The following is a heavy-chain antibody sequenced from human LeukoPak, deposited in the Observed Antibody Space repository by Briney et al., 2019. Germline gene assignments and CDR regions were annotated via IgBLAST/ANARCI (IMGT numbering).Heavy chain of an antibody. V-gene: IGHV3-15*01. CDR1: GFTFSSYW. CDR2: IKSKTDGGTT. CDR3: TSTMVRGVPHDY. Sequence: GGSLRLSCAASGFTFSSYWMTWVRQAPGKGLEWVGRIKSKTDGGTTDYAAPVKGRFTISRDDSKNTLYLQMNSLKTEDTAVYYCTSTMVRGVPHDYWGQGTLVTVSS. D-gene: IGHD3-10*01. J-gene: IGHJ4*02.